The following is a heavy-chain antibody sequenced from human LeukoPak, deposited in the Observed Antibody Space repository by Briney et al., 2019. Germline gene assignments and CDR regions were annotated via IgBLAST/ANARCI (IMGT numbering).Heavy chain of an antibody. J-gene: IGHJ5*02. CDR3: ARDAITMIVT. CDR2: IYSGGGGT. CDR1: GFSVSENY. Sequence: GGSLRLYCAASGFSVSENYKSWVSQGPGKGLEWVSVIYSGGGGTYYADSVKGRFTISRDNAKNSLYLQMNSLRAEDTAVYYCARDAITMIVTWGQGTLVTVSS. V-gene: IGHV3-66*01. D-gene: IGHD3-22*01.